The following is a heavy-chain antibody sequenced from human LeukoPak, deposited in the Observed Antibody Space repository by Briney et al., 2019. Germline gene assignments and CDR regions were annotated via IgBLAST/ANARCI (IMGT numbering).Heavy chain of an antibody. CDR2: ISFDGSNK. D-gene: IGHD3-3*01. Sequence: GGSLRLSCAVSGFTFSDYGMHWVRQAPGKGLEWVAVISFDGSNKYYADSVKGRFTISRDNSKNTLYLQMNSLRAEDTAVYYCTRSNDFWSGYYGMDVWGQGTTVTVSS. CDR3: TRSNDFWSGYYGMDV. J-gene: IGHJ6*02. V-gene: IGHV3-30*03. CDR1: GFTFSDYG.